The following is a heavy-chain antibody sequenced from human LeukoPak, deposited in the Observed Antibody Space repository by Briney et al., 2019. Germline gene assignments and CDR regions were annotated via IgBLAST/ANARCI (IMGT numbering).Heavy chain of an antibody. J-gene: IGHJ4*02. D-gene: IGHD3-22*01. CDR1: GYTFTSYG. CDR2: ISAYNGNT. Sequence: GASVKVSCKASGYTFTSYGISWVRQAPGQGLEWMGWISAYNGNTNYAQKLQGRVTMTTDTSTSTAYMELRSLRSDDTAVYYCARDPNRYYYDSSGYPDYWGQGTLVTVSS. V-gene: IGHV1-18*01. CDR3: ARDPNRYYYDSSGYPDY.